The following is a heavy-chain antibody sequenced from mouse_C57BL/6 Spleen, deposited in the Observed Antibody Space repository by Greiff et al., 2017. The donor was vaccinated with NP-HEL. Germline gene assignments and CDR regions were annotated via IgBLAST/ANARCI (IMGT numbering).Heavy chain of an antibody. Sequence: DVKLQESGPGMVKPSQSLSLTCTVTGYSITSGYDWHWIRHFPGNKLEWMGYISYSGSTNYNPSLKSRISITHDTSKNHFFLKLNSVTTEDTATYYCARDEGLTWFAYWGQGTLVTVSA. J-gene: IGHJ3*01. CDR2: ISYSGST. V-gene: IGHV3-1*01. CDR1: GYSITSGYD. CDR3: ARDEGLTWFAY. D-gene: IGHD2-4*01.